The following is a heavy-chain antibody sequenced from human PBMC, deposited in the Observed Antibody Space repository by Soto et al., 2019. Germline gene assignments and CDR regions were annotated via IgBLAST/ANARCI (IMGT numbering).Heavy chain of an antibody. J-gene: IGHJ3*02. V-gene: IGHV4-34*01. D-gene: IGHD4-17*01. CDR2: INHSGST. CDR3: AREKADTDRRANAFDI. CDR1: GGSFSGYY. Sequence: SETLSLTCAVYGGSFSGYYWSWIRQPPGKGLEWIGEINHSGSTNYNPSLKSRVTISVDTSKNQFSLKLSSVTAADTAVYYCAREKADTDRRANAFDIWGQGTMVTVSS.